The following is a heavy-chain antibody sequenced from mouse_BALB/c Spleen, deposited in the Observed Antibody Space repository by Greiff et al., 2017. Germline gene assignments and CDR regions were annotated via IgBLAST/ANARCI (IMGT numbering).Heavy chain of an antibody. CDR3: ARSGYYDYDGHYFDY. Sequence: EVKLMESGGGLVQPGGSRKLSCAASGFTFSSFGMHWVRQAPEKGLEWVAYISSGSSTIYYADTVKGRFTISRDNPKNTLFLQMTSLRSEDTAMYYCARSGYYDYDGHYFDYWGQGTTLTVSS. J-gene: IGHJ2*01. V-gene: IGHV5-17*02. CDR2: ISSGSSTI. CDR1: GFTFSSFG. D-gene: IGHD2-4*01.